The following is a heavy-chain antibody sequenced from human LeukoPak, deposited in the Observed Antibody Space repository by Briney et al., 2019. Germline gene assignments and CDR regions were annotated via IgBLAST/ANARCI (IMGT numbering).Heavy chain of an antibody. D-gene: IGHD3-16*02. V-gene: IGHV5-51*01. CDR2: IYPGDSDT. CDR3: ARVVTFGGVIVYFDY. J-gene: IGHJ4*02. Sequence: GESLRIPCKGSGYSFTSYWIGWVRQMPGKGLEWMGIIYPGDSDTRHSPSFQGQVTISADKSISTAYLQWSSLKASDTAMYYCARVVTFGGVIVYFDYWGQGTLVTVSS. CDR1: GYSFTSYW.